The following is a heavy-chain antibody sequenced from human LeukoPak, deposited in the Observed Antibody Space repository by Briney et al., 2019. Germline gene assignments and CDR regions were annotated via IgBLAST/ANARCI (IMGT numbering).Heavy chain of an antibody. CDR1: GFIFSSYS. V-gene: IGHV3-21*01. CDR2: ISSSSSYI. Sequence: GGSLRLSCAASGFIFSSYSMNWVRQAPGKGLEGVSSISSSSSYIYYADSVKGRFTISRDNAKNSLSLQMNSLRAEDTAVYYCAGGGEPVGFDYWGQGTLVTVSS. CDR3: AGGGEPVGFDY. J-gene: IGHJ4*02. D-gene: IGHD1-26*01.